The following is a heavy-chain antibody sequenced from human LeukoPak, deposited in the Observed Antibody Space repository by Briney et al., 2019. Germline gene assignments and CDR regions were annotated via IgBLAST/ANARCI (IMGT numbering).Heavy chain of an antibody. CDR1: GYTFTSYG. D-gene: IGHD2-2*01. CDR3: ARDGVHITSIVVVPAADMDY. J-gene: IGHJ4*02. V-gene: IGHV1-18*01. Sequence: ASVKVSCKASGYTFTSYGISWVRQAPGQGLGWMGWISAYNGNTNYARKLQGRVTMTTDTSTSTAYMELRSLRSDDTAVYYCARDGVHITSIVVVPAADMDYWGQGTLVTVSS. CDR2: ISAYNGNT.